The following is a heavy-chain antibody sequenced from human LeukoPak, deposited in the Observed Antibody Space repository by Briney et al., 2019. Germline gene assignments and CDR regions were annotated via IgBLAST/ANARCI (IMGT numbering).Heavy chain of an antibody. Sequence: ASVKVSCKASGYTFTSYYMHWVRQAPGQGLEWMGIINPSGGSTSYAQKFQGRVTMTRDTSTSTVYMELSSLRSEDTAVYYCARDHRECCGGDCYFDYWGQGTLVTVSS. V-gene: IGHV1-46*01. CDR3: ARDHRECCGGDCYFDY. CDR2: INPSGGST. D-gene: IGHD2-21*02. CDR1: GYTFTSYY. J-gene: IGHJ4*02.